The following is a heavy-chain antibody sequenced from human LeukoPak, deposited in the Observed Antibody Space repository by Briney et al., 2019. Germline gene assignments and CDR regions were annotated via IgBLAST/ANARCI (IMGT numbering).Heavy chain of an antibody. CDR3: ARYFDWAYYYYMDV. CDR1: GYTFTSYG. J-gene: IGHJ6*03. D-gene: IGHD3-9*01. Sequence: ASVKVSCKASGYTFTSYGISWVRQAPGQGLEWMGWSSAYNGNTNYAQKVQGRVTMTTDTSTSTAYMELRSLRSDDTAVYYCARYFDWAYYYYMDVWGKGTTVTVSS. CDR2: SSAYNGNT. V-gene: IGHV1-18*01.